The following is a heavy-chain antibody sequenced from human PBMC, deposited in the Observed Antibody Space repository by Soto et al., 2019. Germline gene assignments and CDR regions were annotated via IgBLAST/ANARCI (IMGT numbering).Heavy chain of an antibody. CDR1: GFTFRTYA. J-gene: IGHJ2*01. Sequence: GGSLRLSCAASGFTFRTYAMGWVRQAPGKGLEWVSAITSGGTIYYADSVKGRFTISRDSSKNTLYLQMNSLRAEDTAVYYCAKDPAYCSSTTCYTYWYFDLWGRGTLVTVSS. D-gene: IGHD2-2*02. CDR2: ITSGGTI. CDR3: AKDPAYCSSTTCYTYWYFDL. V-gene: IGHV3-23*01.